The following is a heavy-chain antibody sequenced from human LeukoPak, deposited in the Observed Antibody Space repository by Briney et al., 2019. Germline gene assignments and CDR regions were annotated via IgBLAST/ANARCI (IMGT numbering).Heavy chain of an antibody. V-gene: IGHV1-2*02. CDR3: ARDREYRSSSYPLDY. Sequence: GASVKVSCKASGYTFTGYYMHWVRQAPGQGLEWMGWVNPNSGGTNFVQKFQGRVTMTRDTSISTAYMELSRLRSDDTAVYFCARDREYRSSSYPLDYWGQGTLVTVSS. J-gene: IGHJ4*02. CDR2: VNPNSGGT. CDR1: GYTFTGYY. D-gene: IGHD6-6*01.